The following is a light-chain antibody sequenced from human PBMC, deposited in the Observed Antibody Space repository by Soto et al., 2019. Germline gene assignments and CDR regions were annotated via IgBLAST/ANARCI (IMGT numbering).Light chain of an antibody. J-gene: IGLJ2*01. CDR1: SGHSSYA. CDR2: LNSDGSH. CDR3: QTWGTGIHVV. V-gene: IGLV4-69*01. Sequence: QLVLTQSPSASASLGASVKLTCTLSSGHSSYAIAWHQQQPEKGPRYLMKLNSDGSHSKGDGIPDRFSGSSSGAERYFTISSLQSEDEADYYCQTWGTGIHVVFGGGTKVTVL.